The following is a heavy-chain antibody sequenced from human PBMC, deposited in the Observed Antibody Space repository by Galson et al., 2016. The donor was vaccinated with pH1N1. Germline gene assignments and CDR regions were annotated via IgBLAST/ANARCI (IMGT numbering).Heavy chain of an antibody. CDR2: IYPGDSAT. CDR1: GYRFTTYW. Sequence: QSGAEVKKPGESLKISCKGSGYRFTTYWIGWVRQVPGKGLEWMGIIYPGDSATRYSPSFQGQVTISADKSISTAYLQWSSLKASDTAMYYCARLHGASFGRYYFDYWGQGTLVTVSS. CDR3: ARLHGASFGRYYFDY. V-gene: IGHV5-51*01. D-gene: IGHD3-10*01. J-gene: IGHJ4*02.